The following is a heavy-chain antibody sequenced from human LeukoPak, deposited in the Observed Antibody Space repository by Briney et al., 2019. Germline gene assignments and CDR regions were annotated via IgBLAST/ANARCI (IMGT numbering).Heavy chain of an antibody. CDR1: GFTFSSYG. CDR3: VKGSSWHFNY. CDR2: IQYDGSGK. Sequence: PGGSLRLSCGASGFTFSSYGMHWVRQAPGKGLEWVAFIQYDGSGKYYADSTKGRFTISRDNSKNTLFLQMNSLRGEDTAVYYCVKGSSWHFNYWGQGTLVTGSS. V-gene: IGHV3-30*02. D-gene: IGHD6-13*01. J-gene: IGHJ4*02.